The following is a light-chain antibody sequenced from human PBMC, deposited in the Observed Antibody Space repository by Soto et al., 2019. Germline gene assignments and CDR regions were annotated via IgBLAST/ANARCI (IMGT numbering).Light chain of an antibody. V-gene: IGKV1-33*01. Sequence: DIQMTQSPSALSASVGDRVTIPCQASQDANNYVNWYQQRTGKAPILLIYGASNLEIGVPSRFSGSGSGTDFTFTINSLQPEDVATYYCQQYEDLPFTFGPGTKL. CDR3: QQYEDLPFT. CDR1: QDANNY. J-gene: IGKJ3*01. CDR2: GAS.